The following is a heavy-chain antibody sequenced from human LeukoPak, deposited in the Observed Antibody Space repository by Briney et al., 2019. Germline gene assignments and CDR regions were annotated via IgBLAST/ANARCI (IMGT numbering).Heavy chain of an antibody. CDR1: GYTFTSYG. V-gene: IGHV1-18*01. D-gene: IGHD3-22*01. J-gene: IGHJ1*01. CDR3: ARGPERYSDSSGSAYFQH. CDR2: ISAYNGNT. Sequence: GASVKVSCKASGYTFTSYGISWVRQAPGQGLEWMGWISAYNGNTNYAQKLQGRVTMTTDTSTSTAYMELSSLRSEDTAVYYCARGPERYSDSSGSAYFQHWGQGTLVTASS.